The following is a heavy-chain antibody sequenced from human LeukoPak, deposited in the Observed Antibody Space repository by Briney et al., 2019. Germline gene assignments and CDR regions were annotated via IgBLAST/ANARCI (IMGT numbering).Heavy chain of an antibody. D-gene: IGHD6-13*01. CDR3: ASGSSSFHYYYYGMDV. V-gene: IGHV3-21*01. Sequence: PGGSLRLSCAASGFTFSTYEMNWVRQAPGKGLEWVSSISSSSSYIYYADSVKGRFTISRDNAKNSLYLQMNSLRAEDTAVYYCASGSSSFHYYYYGMDVWGQGTTVTVSS. CDR2: ISSSSSYI. J-gene: IGHJ6*02. CDR1: GFTFSTYE.